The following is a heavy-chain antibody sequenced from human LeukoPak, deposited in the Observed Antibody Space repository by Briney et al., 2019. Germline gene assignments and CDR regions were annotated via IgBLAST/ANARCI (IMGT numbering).Heavy chain of an antibody. D-gene: IGHD6-13*01. J-gene: IGHJ4*02. CDR3: ASVYSLYDN. CDR2: LYYTGST. Sequence: SETLSLTCSVSGGSISSRCYWGWIRQSPGKGLEWIGGLYYTGSTYYNPSLKSRITISVDTSKNQFSLKLTSVTAADTAVYYCASVYSLYDNWGQGILVIVSS. V-gene: IGHV4-39*01. CDR1: GGSISSRCY.